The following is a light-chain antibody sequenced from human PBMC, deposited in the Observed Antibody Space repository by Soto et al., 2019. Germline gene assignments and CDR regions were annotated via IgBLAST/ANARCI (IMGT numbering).Light chain of an antibody. Sequence: QTALTPPSSLSGSPGQSITISCTGTISDLAIYNYVSWYQQQPGKAPKLMIYQVTNRPSGVSNRFSGSRSGNTASLTISGLQAGDEADYYCSSYTDSSNYVFGTGTKVTVL. V-gene: IGLV2-14*01. CDR2: QVT. CDR3: SSYTDSSNYV. CDR1: ISDLAIYNY. J-gene: IGLJ1*01.